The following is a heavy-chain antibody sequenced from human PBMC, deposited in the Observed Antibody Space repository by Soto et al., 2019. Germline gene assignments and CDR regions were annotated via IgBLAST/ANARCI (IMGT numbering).Heavy chain of an antibody. J-gene: IGHJ4*02. CDR2: ISGSGGRT. V-gene: IGHV3-23*01. Sequence: GGSLILSCAASGFTFSSYAMSWVRQAPGKGLEWVSAISGSGGRTYYADSVKGRFTISRDNSKNTLYLEMNSLRAEDTAVYYCAKEIVGGSSGWYSGGVDYWGQGTLVTVSS. CDR1: GFTFSSYA. CDR3: AKEIVGGSSGWYSGGVDY. D-gene: IGHD6-19*01.